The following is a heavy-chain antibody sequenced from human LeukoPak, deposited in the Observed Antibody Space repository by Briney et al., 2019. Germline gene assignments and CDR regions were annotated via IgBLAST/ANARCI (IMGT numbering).Heavy chain of an antibody. V-gene: IGHV3-33*01. Sequence: SGGSLRLSCAASGFTFSGYGMHWVRQAPGKGLEWVAVIWYDGSNKYYADSVKGRFTISRDNSKNTLYLQMNSLRAEDTAVYYCARVSVRYSGYDDYYGMDVWGQGTTVTVSS. J-gene: IGHJ6*02. D-gene: IGHD5-12*01. CDR3: ARVSVRYSGYDDYYGMDV. CDR2: IWYDGSNK. CDR1: GFTFSGYG.